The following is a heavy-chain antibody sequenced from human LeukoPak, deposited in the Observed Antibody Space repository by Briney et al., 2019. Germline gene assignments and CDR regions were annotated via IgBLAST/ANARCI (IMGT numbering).Heavy chain of an antibody. V-gene: IGHV4-59*01. J-gene: IGHJ6*03. CDR2: IYSSGST. CDR1: GSSISSYY. D-gene: IGHD5-18*01. Sequence: SETLSLTCTVSGSSISSYYWSWIRRPPGKELEWIGHIYSSGSTSYNPSLKSRVTISVATSKNQFSLRLNSVTAADTAVYYCVRGSSYGYYYYYMDVWGKGTTVTVSS. CDR3: VRGSSYGYYYYYMDV.